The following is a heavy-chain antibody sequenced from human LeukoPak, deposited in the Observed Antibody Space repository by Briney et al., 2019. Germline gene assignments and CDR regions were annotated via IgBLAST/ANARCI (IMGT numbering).Heavy chain of an antibody. CDR1: GFVFSSYA. J-gene: IGHJ4*02. CDR2: ISGSGGST. CDR3: AKGGTVIARLIASD. D-gene: IGHD3-22*01. Sequence: GGSLRLSCAASGFVFSSYAMTWVRQAPGKGLEWVSSISGSGGSTYYADSVKGRFTISRDNSQNTVYLQMNSLRADDSAIYYCAKGGTVIARLIASDWGQGTLVTVSS. V-gene: IGHV3-23*01.